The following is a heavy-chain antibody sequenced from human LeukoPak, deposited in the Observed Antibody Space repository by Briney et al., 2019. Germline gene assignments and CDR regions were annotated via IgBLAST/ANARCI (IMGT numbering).Heavy chain of an antibody. J-gene: IGHJ4*02. V-gene: IGHV3-30*02. CDR1: GFTFSSYG. Sequence: GGSLRLSCAASGFTFSSYGMHWVRQAPGKGLEWVAFIRYDGSNKYYADSVKGRFTISRDNSKNTLYLQMNSLRAEDTAVYYCASENYDILTGYYIGMDDSFDYWGQGTLVTVSS. CDR3: ASENYDILTGYYIGMDDSFDY. D-gene: IGHD3-9*01. CDR2: IRYDGSNK.